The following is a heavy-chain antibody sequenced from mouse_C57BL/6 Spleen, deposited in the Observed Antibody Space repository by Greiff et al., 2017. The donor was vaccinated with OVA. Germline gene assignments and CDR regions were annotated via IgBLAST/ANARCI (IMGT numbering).Heavy chain of an antibody. CDR1: GYTFTDYE. CDR3: TRRDYSNYDAMDY. CDR2: LDPETGGT. D-gene: IGHD2-5*01. J-gene: IGHJ4*01. Sequence: VQLQESGAELVRPGASVTLSCKASGYTFTDYEMHWVKQTPVHGLEWIGALDPETGGTAYNQKFKGKAILTADKSSSTAYMELRSLTSEDSAVYYCTRRDYSNYDAMDYWGQGTSVTVSS. V-gene: IGHV1-15*01.